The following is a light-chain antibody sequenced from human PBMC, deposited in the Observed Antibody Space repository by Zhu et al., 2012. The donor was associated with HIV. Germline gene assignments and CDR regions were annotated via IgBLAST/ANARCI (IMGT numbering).Light chain of an antibody. Sequence: EIVLTQSPGTLSLSPGERATLSCRASQSVRNNYLAWYQQKPGQAPRLLMSGAATRATGIPDRFSGSGSGTDFTLTISRLEPEDFAVYHCQQYGTFPETFGQGPRWKSN. V-gene: IGKV3-20*01. CDR2: GAA. CDR1: QSVRNNY. J-gene: IGKJ1*01. CDR3: QQYGTFPET.